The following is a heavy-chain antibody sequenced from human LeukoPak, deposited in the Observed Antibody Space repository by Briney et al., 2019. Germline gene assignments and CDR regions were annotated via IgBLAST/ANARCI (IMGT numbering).Heavy chain of an antibody. V-gene: IGHV1-2*02. CDR2: INTNSDGT. J-gene: IGHJ5*02. D-gene: IGHD4-11*01. CDR1: GHTYTGYY. CDR3: ASPFTVPDNWFDP. Sequence: ASVKVSCKASGHTYTGYYMHWVRRAPGHGLEWMGWINTNSDGTNYAKKFQVRVTMSRSPTTTPAYMELSKLRSDDTAVYYCASPFTVPDNWFDPWGQGTQVTDCS.